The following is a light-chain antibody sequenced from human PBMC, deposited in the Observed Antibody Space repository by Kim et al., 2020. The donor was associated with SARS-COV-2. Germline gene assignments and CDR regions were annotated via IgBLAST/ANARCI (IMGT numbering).Light chain of an antibody. Sequence: SYEPTQPPSVSVAPGKTARITCGGNNIGSKSVHWYQQKPGRAPVLVIYYDSDRPSGIPERFSGSNSGNTATLTISRVEAGDEADYYCQVWDSSSDHPVFGGGTQLTVL. V-gene: IGLV3-21*04. CDR1: NIGSKS. J-gene: IGLJ3*02. CDR3: QVWDSSSDHPV. CDR2: YDS.